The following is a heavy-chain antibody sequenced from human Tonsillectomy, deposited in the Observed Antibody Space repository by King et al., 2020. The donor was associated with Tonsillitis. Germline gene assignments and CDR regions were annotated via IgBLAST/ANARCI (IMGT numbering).Heavy chain of an antibody. J-gene: IGHJ4*02. CDR3: AADWVTRGSGNYNY. Sequence: EVQLVESGGDLVEPGGSLRLSCAASGFTFSNAWMSWVRQAPGKGLEWVGRIKSKTDGGTTDYAAPVKGRFTISRDDSKDTLYLQMNTLKTEDTAGYHCAADWVTRGSGNYNYWGQGTLVTVSS. D-gene: IGHD3-10*01. CDR1: GFTFSNAW. V-gene: IGHV3-15*01. CDR2: IKSKTDGGTT.